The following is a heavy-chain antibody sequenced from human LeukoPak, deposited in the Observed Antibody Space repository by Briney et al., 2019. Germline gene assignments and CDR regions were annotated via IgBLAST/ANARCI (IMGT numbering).Heavy chain of an antibody. Sequence: ASVKVSCKASGYTFTGYYMHWVRQAPGQGLELMGRIIPIFGTANYAQKFQGRVTITTDESTSTAYMELSSLRSEDTAVYYCARDPIGYDSSGYQGYWGQGTLVTVSS. CDR1: GYTFTGYY. CDR3: ARDPIGYDSSGYQGY. J-gene: IGHJ4*02. CDR2: IIPIFGTA. V-gene: IGHV1-69*05. D-gene: IGHD3-22*01.